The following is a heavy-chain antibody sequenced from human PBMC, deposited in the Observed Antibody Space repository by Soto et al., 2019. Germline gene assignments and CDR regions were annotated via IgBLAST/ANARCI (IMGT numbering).Heavy chain of an antibody. V-gene: IGHV4-39*01. Sequence: QLQLQESGPGLVKPSETLSLTCTVSGGSISSSSYYWGWIRQPPGKGLEWIGSIYYSGSTYYNPSLKRRVTAFVDRSSTQFSLNLSSVPAADTAVYYCARSRTTVVTLDYWGQGTLVTVSS. CDR2: IYYSGST. J-gene: IGHJ4*02. CDR3: ARSRTTVVTLDY. CDR1: GGSISSSSYY. D-gene: IGHD4-17*01.